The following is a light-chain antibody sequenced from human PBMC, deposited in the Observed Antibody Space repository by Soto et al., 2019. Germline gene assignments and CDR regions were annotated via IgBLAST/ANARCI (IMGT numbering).Light chain of an antibody. CDR3: QQYNSYPWT. CDR2: GAS. J-gene: IGKJ1*01. Sequence: AIRMTQSPSSLSASTGDTVTITCRASQDIGSVLAWYQQKPGTAPKVLISGASNLHGGVPSRFSGSGSRTDFTLTISSLQPDDFATYYCQQYNSYPWTFGQGTKVDIK. V-gene: IGKV1-8*01. CDR1: QDIGSV.